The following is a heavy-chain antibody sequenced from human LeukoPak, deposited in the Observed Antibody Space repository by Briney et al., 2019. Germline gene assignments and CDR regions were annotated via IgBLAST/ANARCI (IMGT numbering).Heavy chain of an antibody. CDR3: ARLGSSGWSRNWFDP. J-gene: IGHJ5*02. Sequence: NSSETLSLTCTVSGGSISSGSYYWSWIRQPAGKGLEWIGRIYTSGSTNYNPSLKSRVTISVDTSKNQFSLKLSSVTAADTVVYYCARLGSSGWSRNWFDPWGQGTLVTASS. V-gene: IGHV4-61*02. CDR1: GGSISSGSYY. CDR2: IYTSGST. D-gene: IGHD6-19*01.